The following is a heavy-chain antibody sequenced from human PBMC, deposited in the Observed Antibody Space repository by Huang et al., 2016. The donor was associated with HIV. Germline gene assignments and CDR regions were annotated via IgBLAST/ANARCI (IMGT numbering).Heavy chain of an antibody. CDR3: ARSLMGEDPFDI. D-gene: IGHD3-16*01. Sequence: QVRLHQWGTGLVRPSETLSLTCAVYGGPLSVHYWSWVRLPPGGSLEWRGEVNHRGSANYNPSLKRRLSMSIDTSKKQFSLKWGSVTAADTALYYCARSLMGEDPFDIWGQGTLVTVSS. V-gene: IGHV4-34*01. CDR2: VNHRGSA. CDR1: GGPLSVHY. J-gene: IGHJ3*02.